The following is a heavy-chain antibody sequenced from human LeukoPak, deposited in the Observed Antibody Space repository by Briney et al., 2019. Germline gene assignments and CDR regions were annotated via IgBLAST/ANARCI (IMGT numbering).Heavy chain of an antibody. J-gene: IGHJ4*02. CDR3: ARGYGDCDFWECFDY. CDR2: ISAYNGNT. D-gene: IGHD4-17*01. CDR1: GYTFTSYG. Sequence: GASVKVSCKASGYTFTSYGISWVRQAPGQGLEWMGWISAYNGNTNYAQKLQGRVTMTTDTSTSTAYMELRSLRSDDTAVYYCARGYGDCDFWECFDYWGQGTLVTVSS. V-gene: IGHV1-18*01.